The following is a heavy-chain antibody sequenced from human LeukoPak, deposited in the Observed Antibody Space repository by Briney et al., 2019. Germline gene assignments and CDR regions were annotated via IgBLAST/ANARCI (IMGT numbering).Heavy chain of an antibody. CDR1: GFTAGGYA. D-gene: IGHD4-17*01. CDR2: ISWSGSYI. J-gene: IGHJ4*02. CDR3: AKDAQYGDEYFDY. V-gene: IGHV3-21*01. Sequence: GGSLRLSCAISGFTAGGYAMNWVRQAPGKGLEWVSSISWSGSYIYYADSVRGRFTISRDNAKSSVYLQMDSLRAEDTAVYYCAKDAQYGDEYFDYWGQGTLVTVSS.